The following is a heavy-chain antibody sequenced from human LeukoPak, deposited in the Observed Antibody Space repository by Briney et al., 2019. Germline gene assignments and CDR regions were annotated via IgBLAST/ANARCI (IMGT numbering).Heavy chain of an antibody. CDR3: AKVARVAFDI. CDR1: GFTFSSYG. CDR2: LSYDGSNK. Sequence: GGSLRLSCAASGFTFSSYGMHWVRQAPGKGLEWVAVLSYDGSNKYYADSVKGRFTISRDNSKNTLYLQMNSLRAEDTAVYYCAKVARVAFDIWGQGTMVTVSS. V-gene: IGHV3-30*18. J-gene: IGHJ3*02.